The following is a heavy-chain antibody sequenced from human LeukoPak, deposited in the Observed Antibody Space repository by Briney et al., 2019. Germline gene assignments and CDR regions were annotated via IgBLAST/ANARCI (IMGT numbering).Heavy chain of an antibody. D-gene: IGHD1-26*01. CDR2: IWYDGSNK. J-gene: IGHJ4*02. CDR1: GFTFSSYG. Sequence: PGGSLRLSCAASGFTFSSYGMHWVRQAPGRGVGWVAVIWYDGSNKYYADSVKGRFTISRDNSKNTLYLQMNSLRAEDTAVYYCARGGSYSFLVYWGQGTLVTVSS. CDR3: ARGGSYSFLVY. V-gene: IGHV3-33*01.